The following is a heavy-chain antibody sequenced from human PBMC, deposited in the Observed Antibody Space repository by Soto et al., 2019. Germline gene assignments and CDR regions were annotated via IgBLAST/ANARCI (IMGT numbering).Heavy chain of an antibody. D-gene: IGHD2-2*01. J-gene: IGHJ6*02. CDR3: ARRGPQRAFYHRDMDV. CDR2: IYPGDSDT. Sequence: GESLKISCNASGYTFTSYWIAWVRQMPGKGLESMGIIYPGDSDTRYSPSFQGQVTISVDRSINTASLQWSSLEASDTAIYYCARRGPQRAFYHRDMDVWGQGTTVNVS. CDR1: GYTFTSYW. V-gene: IGHV5-51*01.